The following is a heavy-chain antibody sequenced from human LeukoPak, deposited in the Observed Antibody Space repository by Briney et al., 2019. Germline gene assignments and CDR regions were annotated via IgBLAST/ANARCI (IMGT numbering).Heavy chain of an antibody. Sequence: PSETLSLTCNVSGGSITSYYWNWIRQPPGKGLEWIGYIYYTGSTNFNPSLKSRLTISLDTSKKQFSLKLSSVTAADTAIYCCASSYFYDGNRYFDYWGQGALVTVSS. CDR1: GGSITSYY. CDR3: ASSYFYDGNRYFDY. D-gene: IGHD3-22*01. V-gene: IGHV4-59*08. CDR2: IYYTGST. J-gene: IGHJ4*02.